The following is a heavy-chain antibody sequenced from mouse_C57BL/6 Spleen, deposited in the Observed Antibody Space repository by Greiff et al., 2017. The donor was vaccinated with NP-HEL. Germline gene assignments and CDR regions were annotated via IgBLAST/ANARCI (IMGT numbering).Heavy chain of an antibody. D-gene: IGHD1-1*01. V-gene: IGHV1-81*01. CDR3: ARGGTTVVAYFDV. CDR2: IYPRSGNT. CDR1: GYTFTSYG. J-gene: IGHJ1*03. Sequence: QVQLKESGAELARPGASVKLSCKASGYTFTSYGISWVKQRTGQGLEWIGEIYPRSGNTSYTEKFKGKATLTADKSSSTAYMELRSLTSEDSAVYFCARGGTTVVAYFDVWGTGTTVTVSS.